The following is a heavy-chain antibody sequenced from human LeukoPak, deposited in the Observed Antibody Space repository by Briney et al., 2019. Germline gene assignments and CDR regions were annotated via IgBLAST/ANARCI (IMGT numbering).Heavy chain of an antibody. D-gene: IGHD6-19*01. Sequence: QPGGSLRLSCAASRFTFTTRWMNWVRQAPGKGLEWVAIIKEDGSEKLYVDSVKGRFTISRDNAKNSLYLRMDNLRAEDTAVYYCASGSGWTFEYWGQGTQVTVSS. J-gene: IGHJ4*02. CDR3: ASGSGWTFEY. CDR1: RFTFTTRW. V-gene: IGHV3-7*01. CDR2: IKEDGSEK.